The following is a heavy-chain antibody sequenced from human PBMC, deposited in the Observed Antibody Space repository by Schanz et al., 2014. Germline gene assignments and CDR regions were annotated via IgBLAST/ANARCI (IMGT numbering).Heavy chain of an antibody. CDR3: ARVSRGGVFDF. D-gene: IGHD3-3*01. V-gene: IGHV4-4*07. CDR2: IFTGGSS. J-gene: IGHJ4*02. Sequence: QVQLRESGPRLVKPSETLSLNCTVSGDSMKSHYWTWIRQPAGQGLEWVGRIFTGGSSDYNRSFKSRTPMSIDTSKKYLSLNLNSVTAADTAFYFCARVSRGGVFDFWGPGILVTVSS. CDR1: GDSMKSHY.